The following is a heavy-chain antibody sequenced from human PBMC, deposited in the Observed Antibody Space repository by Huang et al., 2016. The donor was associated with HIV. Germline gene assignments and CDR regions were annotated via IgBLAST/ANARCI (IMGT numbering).Heavy chain of an antibody. CDR3: AREIMISFGGPFDP. Sequence: LTCAVYGGSFSSYYWNWIRQSPGKGLEWIGQINHRGTTTYNPSLKIRVTMSVDTSKNQFALKLNAVTAADTAVYYCAREIMISFGGPFDPWGQGTLVTVSS. V-gene: IGHV4-34*01. D-gene: IGHD3-16*01. CDR2: INHRGTT. CDR1: GGSFSSYY. J-gene: IGHJ5*02.